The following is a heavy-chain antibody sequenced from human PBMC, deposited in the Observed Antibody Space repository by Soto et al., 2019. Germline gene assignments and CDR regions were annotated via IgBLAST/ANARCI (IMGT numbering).Heavy chain of an antibody. J-gene: IGHJ5*02. CDR3: ARDRGIAARQGWFDP. V-gene: IGHV4-39*02. CDR2: IYYSGST. CDR1: GGSISSSSYY. Sequence: SETLSLTCTVSGGSISSSSYYWGWIRQPPGKGLEWIGSIYYSGSTYYNPSLKSRVTISVDKSKNQFSLKLSSVTAADTAVYYCARDRGIAARQGWFDPWGQGTLVTVSS. D-gene: IGHD6-6*01.